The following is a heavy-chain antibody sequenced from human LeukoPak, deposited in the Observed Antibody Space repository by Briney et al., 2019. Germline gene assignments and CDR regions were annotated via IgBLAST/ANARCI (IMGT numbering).Heavy chain of an antibody. CDR2: ISYDGSQK. CDR3: ARGWIRYFDY. CDR1: GFNFSDYA. V-gene: IGHV3-30-3*01. Sequence: PGRSLRLSCAASGFNFSDYALHWVRQAPGKGLQWVALISYDGSQKYYTDSVKPRFTISRDNSDDTLYQHMYSLRPDDTAVYYCARGWIRYFDYWGQGTLVTVSS. D-gene: IGHD3-9*01. J-gene: IGHJ4*02.